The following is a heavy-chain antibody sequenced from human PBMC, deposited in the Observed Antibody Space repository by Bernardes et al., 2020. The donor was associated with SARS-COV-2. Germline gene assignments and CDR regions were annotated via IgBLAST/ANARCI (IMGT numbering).Heavy chain of an antibody. V-gene: IGHV3-15*01. CDR3: TTETYYYDSSGYYWDHAHDY. CDR2: IKSKTDRGTT. D-gene: IGHD3-22*01. Sequence: GGSLRLSCAASGFTFSNAWMSWVRQAPGKGLEWVGRIKSKTDRGTTDYAAPVKGRFTISRDDSKNTLYLQMNSLKTEDTAVYYCTTETYYYDSSGYYWDHAHDYWGQGTLVTVSS. CDR1: GFTFSNAW. J-gene: IGHJ4*02.